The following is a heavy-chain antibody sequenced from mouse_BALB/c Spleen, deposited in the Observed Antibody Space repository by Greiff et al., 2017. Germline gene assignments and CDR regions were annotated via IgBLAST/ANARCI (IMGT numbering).Heavy chain of an antibody. Sequence: VQLQQSGPELVKPGASVKISCKASGYAFSSSWMNWVKQRPGQGLEWIGRIYPGDGDTNYNGKFKGKATLTADKSSSTAYMQLSSLTSVDSAVYFCARSGATAYAMDYWGQGTSVTVSS. CDR1: GYAFSSSW. V-gene: IGHV1-82*01. D-gene: IGHD1-2*01. J-gene: IGHJ4*01. CDR3: ARSGATAYAMDY. CDR2: IYPGDGDT.